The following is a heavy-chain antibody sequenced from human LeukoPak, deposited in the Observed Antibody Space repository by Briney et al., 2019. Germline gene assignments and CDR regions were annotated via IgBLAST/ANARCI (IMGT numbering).Heavy chain of an antibody. J-gene: IGHJ4*02. CDR1: SYTFTSYG. V-gene: IGHV1-18*01. D-gene: IGHD3-22*01. CDR3: ARVELGDSSGYYYAY. CDR2: ISACNGNT. Sequence: ASVKVSCKASSYTFTSYGISWVRQAPGQGLEWMGWISACNGNTNYAQKLQGRVTMTTDTSTSTAYMELRSLRSDDTAVYYCARVELGDSSGYYYAYWGQGTLVTVSS.